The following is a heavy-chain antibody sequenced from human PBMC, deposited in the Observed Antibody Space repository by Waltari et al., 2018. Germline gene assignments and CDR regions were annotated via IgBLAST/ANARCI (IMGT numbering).Heavy chain of an antibody. V-gene: IGHV4-59*01. Sequence: QVQLQESGPGLVKPSETLSLTCTVSGGSISSYYWRWIRQPPGKGLEWIGYIYYSGSTNYNPSLKSRVTISVDTSKNQFSLKLSSVTAADTAVYYCARTYYYDSSGYYDTEDAFDIWGQGTMVTVSS. CDR1: GGSISSYY. CDR3: ARTYYYDSSGYYDTEDAFDI. CDR2: IYYSGST. D-gene: IGHD3-22*01. J-gene: IGHJ3*02.